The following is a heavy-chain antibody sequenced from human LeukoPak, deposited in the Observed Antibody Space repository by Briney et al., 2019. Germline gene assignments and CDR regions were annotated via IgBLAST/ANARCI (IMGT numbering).Heavy chain of an antibody. Sequence: ASVKVSCKASGYTFTSYGISWVRQAPGQGLEWMGWISAYNGNTNYAQKFQGRVTLTRNTSITTAYMELSSLTSEDTAVYYCSRGRPVAGTHKYFQHWGQGTLVTVSS. D-gene: IGHD6-19*01. CDR2: ISAYNGNT. V-gene: IGHV1-18*01. CDR3: SRGRPVAGTHKYFQH. J-gene: IGHJ1*01. CDR1: GYTFTSYG.